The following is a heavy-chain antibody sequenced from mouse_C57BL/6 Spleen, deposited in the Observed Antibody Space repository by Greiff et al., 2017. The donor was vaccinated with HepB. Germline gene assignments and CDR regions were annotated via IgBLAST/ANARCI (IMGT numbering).Heavy chain of an antibody. J-gene: IGHJ3*01. V-gene: IGHV3-6*01. CDR3: ARPHYDYDAWFAY. D-gene: IGHD2-4*01. CDR2: ISYDGSN. Sequence: EVKLMESGPGLVKPSQSLSLTCSVTGYSITSGYYWNWIRQFPGNKLEWMGYISYDGSNNYNPSLKNRISITRDTSKNQFFLKLNSVTTEDTATYHCARPHYDYDAWFAYWGQGTLVTVSA. CDR1: GYSITSGYY.